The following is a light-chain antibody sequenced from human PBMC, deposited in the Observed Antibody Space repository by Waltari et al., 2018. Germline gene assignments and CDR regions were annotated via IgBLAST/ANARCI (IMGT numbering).Light chain of an antibody. Sequence: QSVLTQPPSASGTPGQRVTISCSGSRSNIGSNAVNWSQQVPGTAPKLLIYTNEQRPAGVPDRFSGSKSGTSAALAISGSQCEDEAGYYCAAWDDSLGGFVFGTGTKVTVL. CDR2: TNE. CDR3: AAWDDSLGGFV. V-gene: IGLV1-44*01. CDR1: RSNIGSNA. J-gene: IGLJ1*01.